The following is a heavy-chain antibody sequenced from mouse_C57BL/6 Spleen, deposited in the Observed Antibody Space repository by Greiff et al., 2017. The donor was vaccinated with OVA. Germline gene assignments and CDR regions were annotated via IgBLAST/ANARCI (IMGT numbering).Heavy chain of an antibody. Sequence: EVQLQQSGPELVKPGASVKISCKASGYSFTDYYMNWVKQSPEKSLEWIGEINPSTGGTTYNQKFKAKATLTVDKSSSTAYMQLKSLTSEDSAVYYCTYYDNGGYFDDWGKGTTVTVSS. D-gene: IGHD2-4*01. CDR1: GYSFTDYY. J-gene: IGHJ1*03. V-gene: IGHV1-42*01. CDR2: INPSTGGT. CDR3: TYYDNGGYFDD.